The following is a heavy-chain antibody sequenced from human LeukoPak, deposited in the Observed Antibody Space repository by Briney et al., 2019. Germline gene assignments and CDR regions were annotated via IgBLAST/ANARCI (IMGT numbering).Heavy chain of an antibody. CDR2: IRGSSDVI. Sequence: GGSLRLSCAASGFTFSSHAMSWVRQAPGKGLEWISLIRGSSDVIEYADSVRGQFTISRDNSKNTVSLQMNNLRAEDTAVYYCAKVQSASSTFDSWGQGTLVTVSS. V-gene: IGHV3-23*01. J-gene: IGHJ4*02. CDR1: GFTFSSHA. CDR3: AKVQSASSTFDS.